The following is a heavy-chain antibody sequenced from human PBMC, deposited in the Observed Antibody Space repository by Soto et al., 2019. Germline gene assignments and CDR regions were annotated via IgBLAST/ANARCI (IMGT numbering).Heavy chain of an antibody. Sequence: QVQLVQSGAEVKKPGSSVKVSCKASGGTFSSYAISWVRQAPGQGLEWMGGIIPIFGTANYAQKFQGRVTITADESTSTAYMELSSLRSEDTAVYYCATRTRLPHYYYYYGMDVWGQGTTVTVSS. CDR3: ATRTRLPHYYYYYGMDV. J-gene: IGHJ6*02. CDR1: GGTFSSYA. CDR2: IIPIFGTA. V-gene: IGHV1-69*01.